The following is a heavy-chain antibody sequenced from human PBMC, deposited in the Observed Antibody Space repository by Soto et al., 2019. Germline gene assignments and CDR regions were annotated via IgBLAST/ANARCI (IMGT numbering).Heavy chain of an antibody. CDR1: GFTFDYYA. Sequence: GGSLRLSCAASGFTFDYYAMHWVRQAPGKGLEWVSGISWNSGSIGYADSVKGRFTISRDNAKNSLYLQMNSLRAEDTALYYCXKGPYCTNGVCYTFFDYWGPGTLVTVSS. V-gene: IGHV3-9*01. J-gene: IGHJ4*02. CDR2: ISWNSGSI. D-gene: IGHD2-8*01. CDR3: XKGPYCTNGVCYTFFDY.